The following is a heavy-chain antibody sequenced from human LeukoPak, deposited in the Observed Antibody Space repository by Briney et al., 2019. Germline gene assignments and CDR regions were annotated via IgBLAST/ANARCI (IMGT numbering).Heavy chain of an antibody. D-gene: IGHD2-15*01. CDR1: GYTFTSYG. CDR3: ARSGGYCSGGSCYSEYYFDY. J-gene: IGHJ4*02. V-gene: IGHV1-18*01. CDR2: ISAYNGNT. Sequence: ASVKVSCKASGYTFTSYGISWVRQAPGQGLEWMGWISAYNGNTNYAQKLQGRVTMTTDTSTSTAYMELRSLGSDDTAVYYCARSGGYCSGGSCYSEYYFDYWGQGTLVTVSS.